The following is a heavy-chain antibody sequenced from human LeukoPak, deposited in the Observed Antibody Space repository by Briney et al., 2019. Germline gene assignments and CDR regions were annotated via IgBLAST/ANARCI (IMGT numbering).Heavy chain of an antibody. J-gene: IGHJ4*02. V-gene: IGHV4-59*08. D-gene: IGHD1-26*01. CDR1: GGSISIFY. CDR3: ARLSVGGTPIDY. CDR2: IFQSGTT. Sequence: SQTLSLTCTVSGGSISIFYWTWMRQRPGQILEFIGHIFQSGTTNYNPSLKSRVTISLDTAKNQFSLRLTSVTAADTALYYCARLSVGGTPIDYWGQGTRVTVSS.